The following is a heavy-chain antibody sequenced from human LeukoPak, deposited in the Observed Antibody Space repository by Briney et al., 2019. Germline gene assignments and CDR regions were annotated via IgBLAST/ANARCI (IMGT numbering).Heavy chain of an antibody. Sequence: SETLSLTCTVSGGSISSGGYYWGWIRQHPGKGLEWIGYIYYSGSTYYNPSLKSRVTISVDTSKNQFSLKLSSVTAADTAVYYCARDTPYYDSSGYYYWFDPWGQGTLVTVSS. CDR1: GGSISSGGYY. J-gene: IGHJ5*02. CDR2: IYYSGST. D-gene: IGHD3-22*01. CDR3: ARDTPYYDSSGYYYWFDP. V-gene: IGHV4-31*03.